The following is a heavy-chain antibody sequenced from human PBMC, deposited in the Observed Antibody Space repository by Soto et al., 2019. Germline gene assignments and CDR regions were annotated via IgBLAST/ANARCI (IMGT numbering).Heavy chain of an antibody. CDR1: GDSISSYY. V-gene: IGHV4-59*01. CDR3: ARGLGEYYGMDA. CDR2: INYSGST. Sequence: SETLSLTCTVSGDSISSYYWSWIRQPPGKGLEWIGEINYSGSTNYNPSLKSRVAISVDTPKNQFSLKLTSVTAADTAVYYWARGLGEYYGMDAWGKGTTVTVSS. J-gene: IGHJ6*04. D-gene: IGHD3-16*01.